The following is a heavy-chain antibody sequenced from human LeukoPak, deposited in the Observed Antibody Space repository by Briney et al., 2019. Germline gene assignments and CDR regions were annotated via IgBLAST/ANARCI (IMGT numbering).Heavy chain of an antibody. CDR1: GGSFSGYH. CDR3: ARDPTTVTSLPYYFDF. V-gene: IGHV4-34*01. J-gene: IGHJ4*02. Sequence: PPETLSLTCAVHGGSFSGYHWNWIRQSPSKGLEWIGEINDRGRTNYNPSLESRGTLSVDTSKKEFSLKLSAVTAADTAVYYCARDPTTVTSLPYYFDFWGQGTLVSVSS. D-gene: IGHD4-17*01. CDR2: INDRGRT.